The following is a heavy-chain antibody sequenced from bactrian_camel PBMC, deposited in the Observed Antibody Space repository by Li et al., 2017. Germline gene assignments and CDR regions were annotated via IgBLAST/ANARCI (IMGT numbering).Heavy chain of an antibody. D-gene: IGHD5*01. CDR1: GVTSSSLC. J-gene: IGHJ4*01. CDR2: MSGGGRE. V-gene: IGHV3S1*01. Sequence: HVQLVESGGGSVQAGGSLRLSCTVSGVTSSSLCMAWVRQAPGKGLEWVSGMSGGGREYYVDSVKGRFTISRDKAKNTLYLTINNLKTEDTAVYYCATARVVTWDYGYTDWGQGTQVTVS. CDR3: ATARVVTWDYGYTD.